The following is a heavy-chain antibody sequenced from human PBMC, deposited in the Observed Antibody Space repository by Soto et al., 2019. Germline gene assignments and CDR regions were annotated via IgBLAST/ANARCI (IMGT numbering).Heavy chain of an antibody. V-gene: IGHV4-31*03. D-gene: IGHD2-21*01. CDR1: GAALNSGNYY. CDR2: IYVTGAV. J-gene: IGHJ5*02. Sequence: SETLSLTCSVCGAALNSGNYYWSWIRQVPGKGLEWIGHIYVTGAVDYNPSLRDRIRISQDTSERQFSLNLRLVTAADTAVYYCASLGIATNNYKWFDPWGEGTLVTAPQ. CDR3: ASLGIATNNYKWFDP.